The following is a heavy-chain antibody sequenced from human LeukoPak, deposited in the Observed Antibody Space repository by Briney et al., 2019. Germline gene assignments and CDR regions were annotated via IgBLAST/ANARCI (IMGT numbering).Heavy chain of an antibody. D-gene: IGHD1-1*01. Sequence: PSETLSLTCTVSGGSISPYYWSWIRQPAGKGLEWIGRIYTSGNTNHNPSLKSRVTMSVDTSKTHFSLKLSSVTAADTAVYYCARESGTGTTGNYYYYMDLWGKGTTVTVSS. CDR3: ARESGTGTTGNYYYYMDL. CDR2: IYTSGNT. CDR1: GGSISPYY. V-gene: IGHV4-4*07. J-gene: IGHJ6*03.